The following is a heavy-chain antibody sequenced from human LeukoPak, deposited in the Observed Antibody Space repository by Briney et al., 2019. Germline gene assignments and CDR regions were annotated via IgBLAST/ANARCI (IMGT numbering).Heavy chain of an antibody. CDR1: SFISYW. J-gene: IGHJ4*02. Sequence: SFISYWIGWVRQPPGKALEWIGNIFYSGSTYYSPSLKSRVTISADTSKNQFSLKLSSVTAADTAVYSCARDNGYGEPFDYWGQGTLVTVSS. CDR2: IFYSGST. D-gene: IGHD4-17*01. CDR3: ARDNGYGEPFDY. V-gene: IGHV4-39*07.